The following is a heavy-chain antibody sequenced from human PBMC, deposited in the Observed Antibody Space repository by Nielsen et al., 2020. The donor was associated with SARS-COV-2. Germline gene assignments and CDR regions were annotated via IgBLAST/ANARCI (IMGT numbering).Heavy chain of an antibody. J-gene: IGHJ6*02. CDR3: ARDSSGWYALTTYYYYGMDV. V-gene: IGHV3-30*03. CDR2: ISYDGSNK. Sequence: WIRQPPGKGLEWVAVISYDGSNKYYADSVKGRFTISRDNSKNTLYLQMNSLRAEDTAAYYCARDSSGWYALTTYYYYGMDVWGQGTTVTVSS. D-gene: IGHD6-19*01.